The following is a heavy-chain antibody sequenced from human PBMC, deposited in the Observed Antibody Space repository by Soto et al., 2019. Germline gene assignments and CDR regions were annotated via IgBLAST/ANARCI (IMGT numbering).Heavy chain of an antibody. J-gene: IGHJ6*02. Sequence: ASVKVSCKASGGTFRSYAISWVRQAPGQGLEWMGGIIPIFGITNYAQRFQGRVTITADESTSTAYMELSSLRSDDTAVYYCARPDEGGYSSNHHYYYALDVWGQGTTVTVSS. CDR2: IIPIFGIT. D-gene: IGHD3-22*01. CDR3: ARPDEGGYSSNHHYYYALDV. V-gene: IGHV1-69*13. CDR1: GGTFRSYA.